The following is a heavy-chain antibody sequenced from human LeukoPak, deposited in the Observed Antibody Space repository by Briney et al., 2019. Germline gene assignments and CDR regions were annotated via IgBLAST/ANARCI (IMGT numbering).Heavy chain of an antibody. Sequence: SETLSLTCTVSGGSISGSSYYWGWIRQPPGKGLEWIGSIYYSGSTYYNPSLKSRVTMSVDTSKNQFSLKLSSVTAADTAVYYCARAALIPGYSSDWWFSNWLDSWGQGTLVTVSS. D-gene: IGHD6-19*01. V-gene: IGHV4-39*07. J-gene: IGHJ5*01. CDR3: ARAALIPGYSSDWWFSNWLDS. CDR2: IYYSGST. CDR1: GGSISGSSYY.